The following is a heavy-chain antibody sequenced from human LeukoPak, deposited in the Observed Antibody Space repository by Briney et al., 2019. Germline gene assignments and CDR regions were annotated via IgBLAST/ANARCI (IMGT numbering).Heavy chain of an antibody. J-gene: IGHJ6*03. Sequence: GGSLRLSCAASEFTFRTYSMNWVRQAPGKGLEWVSYIDTTSSTIYYADSVKGRFTISRDNAKNSLYLQMNSLRDEDTAVYYCARDPYSGNYGDYYYYMDVWGKGTTVTISS. CDR2: IDTTSSTI. CDR3: ARDPYSGNYGDYYYYMDV. CDR1: EFTFRTYS. D-gene: IGHD1-26*01. V-gene: IGHV3-48*02.